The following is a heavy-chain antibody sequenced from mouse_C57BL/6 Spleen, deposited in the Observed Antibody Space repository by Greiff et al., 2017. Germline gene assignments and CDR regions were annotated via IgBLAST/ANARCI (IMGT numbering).Heavy chain of an antibody. V-gene: IGHV5-17*01. D-gene: IGHD1-1*01. CDR3: ARRDGSSSNYAMDY. J-gene: IGHJ4*01. Sequence: EVKLMESGGGLVKPGGSLKLSCAASGFTFSDYGMHWVRQAPEKGLEWVAYISSGSSTIYYADTVKGRFTISRDNAKNTLFLQMTSLMSEDTAMYYCARRDGSSSNYAMDYWGQGTSVTVSS. CDR1: GFTFSDYG. CDR2: ISSGSSTI.